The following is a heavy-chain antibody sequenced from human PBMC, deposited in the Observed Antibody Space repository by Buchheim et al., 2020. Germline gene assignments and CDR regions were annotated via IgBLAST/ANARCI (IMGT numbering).Heavy chain of an antibody. J-gene: IGHJ6*02. CDR1: GFTFSSYA. Sequence: QVQLVESGGGVVQPGRSLRLSCAASGFTFSSYAMHWVRQAPGKGLEWVAVISYDGSNKYYADSVKGRFTISRDNSKNKPYLQMNSLRAEDTAVYYCARDKGIAVAGTMGSSWGQGTT. V-gene: IGHV3-30*04. D-gene: IGHD6-19*01. CDR3: ARDKGIAVAGTMGSS. CDR2: ISYDGSNK.